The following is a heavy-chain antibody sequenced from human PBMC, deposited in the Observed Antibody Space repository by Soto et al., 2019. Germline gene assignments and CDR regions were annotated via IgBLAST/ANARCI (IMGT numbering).Heavy chain of an antibody. J-gene: IGHJ6*02. V-gene: IGHV4-38-2*02. Sequence: SETLSLTCAVSGYSISSGYYWGWIRQPPGKGLEWIVSIYHSGSTYYNPSLKSRVTISVDTSKNQFSLKLSSVTAADTAVYYCARDRTDIVVVPAAIGRGGDYYYYGMDVWGQGTTVTGSS. D-gene: IGHD2-2*02. CDR3: ARDRTDIVVVPAAIGRGGDYYYYGMDV. CDR1: GYSISSGYY. CDR2: IYHSGST.